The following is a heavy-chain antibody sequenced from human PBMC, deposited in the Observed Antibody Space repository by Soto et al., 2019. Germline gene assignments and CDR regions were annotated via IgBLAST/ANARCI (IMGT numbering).Heavy chain of an antibody. D-gene: IGHD1-26*01. Sequence: QVQLQESGPGLVKPSGTLSLTCAVSVGSISSSNWWSWVRQPPGKGLEWIGEIYHSGSTNYNPSLKSRVTVSVDKSKNQFSLELGSVPAADTAVYYCERGFSVSYPPYFAYWGQGTLVTVSS. V-gene: IGHV4-4*02. CDR2: IYHSGST. CDR1: VGSISSSNW. J-gene: IGHJ4*02. CDR3: ERGFSVSYPPYFAY.